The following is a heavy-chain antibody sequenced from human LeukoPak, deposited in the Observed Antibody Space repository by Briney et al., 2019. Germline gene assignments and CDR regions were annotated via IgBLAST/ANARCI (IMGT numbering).Heavy chain of an antibody. CDR3: ARDQGGFDC. V-gene: IGHV6-1*01. CDR1: GDSVSTNIAA. Sequence: SQTLSLTCDISGDSVSTNIAAWNWIRQSPSRCLEWLGRTYYRSRWQNDYAPSVKSRITINPDTSRNQFSLQLHSVTPEETAVYYCARDQGGFDCWGQGTLVTVSS. D-gene: IGHD1-26*01. CDR2: TYYRSRWQN. J-gene: IGHJ4*01.